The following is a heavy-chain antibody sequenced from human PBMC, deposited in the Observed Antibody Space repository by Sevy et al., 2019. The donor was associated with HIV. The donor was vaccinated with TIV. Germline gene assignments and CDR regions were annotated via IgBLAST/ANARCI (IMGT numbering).Heavy chain of an antibody. CDR2: IKSKTNGGTT. Sequence: GGSLRLSCAASEFIFTNAWMSWVRQAPGKGLEWVCRIKSKTNGGTTDYAAPVEGRFTISRDDSKKTLYLQMNSLKTKDTAVYYCTTDLEYQLERYYFNYWGQGTLVTVSS. D-gene: IGHD2-2*01. V-gene: IGHV3-15*01. CDR1: EFIFTNAW. J-gene: IGHJ4*02. CDR3: TTDLEYQLERYYFNY.